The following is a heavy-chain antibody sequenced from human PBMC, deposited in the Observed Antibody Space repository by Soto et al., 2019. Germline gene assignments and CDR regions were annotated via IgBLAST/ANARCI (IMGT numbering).Heavy chain of an antibody. Sequence: EVQLVESGGGLVQPGGSLRLSCVASGFTSSNYWMTWVRQAPGKGLEWVANIAQDGTEEHYVDSVRGRFTISRDNGQNSLSLQMNSLRAEDTAMYYCSRGTDLRYCTGYSCPGLDAWGQGTTVTVSS. CDR1: GFTSSNYW. CDR3: SRGTDLRYCTGYSCPGLDA. V-gene: IGHV3-7*03. J-gene: IGHJ6*02. CDR2: IAQDGTEE. D-gene: IGHD2-8*02.